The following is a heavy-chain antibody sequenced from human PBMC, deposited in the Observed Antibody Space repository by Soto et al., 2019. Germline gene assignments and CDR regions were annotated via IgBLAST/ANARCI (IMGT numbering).Heavy chain of an antibody. Sequence: QLQLQESGSGLVKPSQTLSLTCAVSGGSISSGGYSWTWIRQPPGKGLEWIGYIYHSGSTYYNPSPXRXXTMSVDRSKNQFSLKLSSVTGADTAVYSCARVPLYWGQGTLVTVSS. V-gene: IGHV4-30-2*01. CDR3: ARVPLY. CDR1: GGSISSGGYS. CDR2: IYHSGST. J-gene: IGHJ4*02.